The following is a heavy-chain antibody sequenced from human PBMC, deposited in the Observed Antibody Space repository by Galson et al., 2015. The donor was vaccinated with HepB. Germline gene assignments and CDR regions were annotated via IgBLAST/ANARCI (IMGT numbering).Heavy chain of an antibody. V-gene: IGHV1-18*04. J-gene: IGHJ6*02. CDR3: ARDSGFLEWLLQTQRYYYYYGMDV. Sequence: SVKVSCKASGYTFTSYGISWVRQAPGQGLEWMGWISAYNGNTNYAQKLQGRVTMTTDTSTSTAYMELRSLRSDDTAVYYCARDSGFLEWLLQTQRYYYYYGMDVWGQGTTVTVSS. CDR1: GYTFTSYG. D-gene: IGHD3-3*01. CDR2: ISAYNGNT.